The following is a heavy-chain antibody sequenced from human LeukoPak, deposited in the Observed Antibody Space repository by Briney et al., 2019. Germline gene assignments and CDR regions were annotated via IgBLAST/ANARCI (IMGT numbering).Heavy chain of an antibody. J-gene: IGHJ4*02. CDR1: GFTFDDYA. CDR3: AKGVAGTFDY. CDR2: ISWNSGSI. D-gene: IGHD6-19*01. Sequence: PGRSLRLSCAASGFTFDDYAMHWVRQAPGKGLEWVSGISWNSGSIGYADSVKGRFTNSRDNAKNSLYLQMNSLRAEDTALYYCAKGVAGTFDYWGQGTLVTVSS. V-gene: IGHV3-9*01.